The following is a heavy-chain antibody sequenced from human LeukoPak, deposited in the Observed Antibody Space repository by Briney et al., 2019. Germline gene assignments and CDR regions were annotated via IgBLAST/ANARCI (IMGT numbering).Heavy chain of an antibody. J-gene: IGHJ6*03. V-gene: IGHV4-34*01. CDR3: ARGARIQLWDYYYYYMDV. Sequence: SETLSLTCAVYGESFSGYYWSWLRQPPGKGLEGSGEINHSGSTNYNPSLKSRVTISVDTSKNQFSLKLSSVTAADTAVYYCARGARIQLWDYYYYYMDVWGKGTTVTVSS. CDR2: INHSGST. D-gene: IGHD5-18*01. CDR1: GESFSGYY.